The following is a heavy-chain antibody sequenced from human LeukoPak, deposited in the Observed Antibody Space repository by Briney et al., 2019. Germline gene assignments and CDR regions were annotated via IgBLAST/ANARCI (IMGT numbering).Heavy chain of an antibody. CDR2: IYYSGAT. CDR1: GGSISSSSYY. D-gene: IGHD5-18*01. CDR3: ARDLADTAMVLDY. Sequence: SETLSLTCTVSGGSISSSSYYWGWIRQPPGKGLEWIGSIYYSGATYYNPSLKSRVTISVDTSKNQFSLKVTSVTAADTAVYYCARDLADTAMVLDYWGQGTLVTVSS. V-gene: IGHV4-39*07. J-gene: IGHJ4*02.